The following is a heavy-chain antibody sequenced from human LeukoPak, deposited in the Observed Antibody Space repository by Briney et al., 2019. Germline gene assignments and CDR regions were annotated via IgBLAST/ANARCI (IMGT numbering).Heavy chain of an antibody. Sequence: GESLKISCKGSGNNFTNYWIGWVRQMPGKGLEWMGIIYPGDCDTRYSPSFQGQVTISADKSISTAYLQWSSLKASDTAMYHCARITTYYESDGYYDNPFDYWGQGTLVTVSS. J-gene: IGHJ4*02. CDR3: ARITTYYESDGYYDNPFDY. CDR1: GNNFTNYW. D-gene: IGHD3-22*01. V-gene: IGHV5-51*01. CDR2: IYPGDCDT.